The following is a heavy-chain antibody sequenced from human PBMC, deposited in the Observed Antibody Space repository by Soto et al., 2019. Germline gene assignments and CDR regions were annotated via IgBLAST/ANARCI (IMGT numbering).Heavy chain of an antibody. Sequence: GGSLRLSCAASGLTFSSYSMNLVRQAPGRGLEWVSYISSSSSTIYYADSVKGRFTISRDNSKNTLYLQMNSLRAEDTAVYYCARSLYLPRTNPLRRQQLGRLYYFDYWGQGTPVTVSS. V-gene: IGHV3-48*01. J-gene: IGHJ4*02. CDR3: ARSLYLPRTNPLRRQQLGRLYYFDY. CDR1: GLTFSSYS. CDR2: ISSSSSTI. D-gene: IGHD6-13*01.